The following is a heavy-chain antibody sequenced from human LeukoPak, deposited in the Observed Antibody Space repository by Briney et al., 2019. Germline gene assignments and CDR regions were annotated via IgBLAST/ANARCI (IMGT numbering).Heavy chain of an antibody. J-gene: IGHJ4*02. CDR2: MYYSGST. CDR3: ARDKPPYFASDRSIDY. CDR1: GGSISSYY. D-gene: IGHD3-10*01. Sequence: SETLSLTCTVSGGSISSYYWSWIRQPPGKGLEWIVSMYYSGSTYYNPSLESRVTMSFDTSKNQFSLRLSSVTAADTAVYYCARDKPPYFASDRSIDYWGQGALVTVSS. V-gene: IGHV4-59*12.